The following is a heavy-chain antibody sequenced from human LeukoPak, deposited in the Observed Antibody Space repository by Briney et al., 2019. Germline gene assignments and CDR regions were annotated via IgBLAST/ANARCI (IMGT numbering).Heavy chain of an antibody. D-gene: IGHD3-3*01. CDR3: VSDLCGGDDQ. Sequence: QSGGSLRLSCAASRFTFSSYWMHWVRQAPGKGLVWVSRIDEDGKTIDYADSVKGRFTISRDNAKDTLYLQMSSLRDEDTAVYYCVSDLCGGDDQWGRGTLVTVSS. CDR2: IDEDGKTI. J-gene: IGHJ5*02. CDR1: RFTFSSYW. V-gene: IGHV3-74*01.